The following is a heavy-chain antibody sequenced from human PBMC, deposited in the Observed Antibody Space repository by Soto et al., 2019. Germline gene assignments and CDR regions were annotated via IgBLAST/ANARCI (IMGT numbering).Heavy chain of an antibody. J-gene: IGHJ4*02. CDR1: GFIFSNYA. CDR3: AKDLNRGDGYEYPDY. CDR2: IYAAGSGK. Sequence: EVQLLESGGGLVQPGGSLRLSCAASGFIFSNYAMFWFRQAPGKGLEWVSTIYAAGSGKYYAGSVKGRFTISRDNSRDTLFLQMDSLRAEDTAIYFCAKDLNRGDGYEYPDYWGQGTLVTVSS. V-gene: IGHV3-23*01. D-gene: IGHD5-12*01.